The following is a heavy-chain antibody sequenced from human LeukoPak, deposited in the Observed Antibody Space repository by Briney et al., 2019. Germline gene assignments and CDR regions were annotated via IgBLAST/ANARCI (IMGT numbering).Heavy chain of an antibody. CDR3: AKDQVATAPAFFDY. V-gene: IGHV3-30*02. J-gene: IGHJ4*02. D-gene: IGHD5-12*01. CDR2: IRYDGSNK. Sequence: GGSLRLSCAASGFTFSSYGMHWVRQAPGKGLEWVAFIRYDGSNKYYADSVKGRFTISRDNSKNTLYLQMNSLRAEDMAVYYCAKDQVATAPAFFDYWGQGTLVTVSS. CDR1: GFTFSSYG.